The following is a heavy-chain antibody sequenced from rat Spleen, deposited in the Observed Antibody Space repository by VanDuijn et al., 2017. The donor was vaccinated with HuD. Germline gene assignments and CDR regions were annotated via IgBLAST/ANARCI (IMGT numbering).Heavy chain of an antibody. V-gene: IGHV5-22*01. Sequence: EVRLVESGGGLVQPGRSLKLSCAASGFTFSDYYMAWVRQAPKKGLEWVASISFEGSTTYYGDSLKGRFTISRDNAESTLYLQMNSLRSEDTATYYCASPYGLLAQYYFDYWGQGVMVTVSS. CDR2: ISFEGSTT. CDR1: GFTFSDYY. J-gene: IGHJ2*01. CDR3: ASPYGLLAQYYFDY. D-gene: IGHD1-6*01.